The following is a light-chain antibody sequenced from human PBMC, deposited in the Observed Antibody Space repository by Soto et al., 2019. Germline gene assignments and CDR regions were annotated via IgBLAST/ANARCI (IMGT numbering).Light chain of an antibody. CDR1: QSVNSN. J-gene: IGKJ4*01. V-gene: IGKV3-15*01. CDR2: VAS. Sequence: EIVMTQSPATLSVSPGERATLSCRASQSVNSNLAWYQRKPGQTPKLLIYVASTRATGIPARFSGSGSGTEFTLTISSLQSEDFAVYYCPQYNVWPLTFGGGTKVEFK. CDR3: PQYNVWPLT.